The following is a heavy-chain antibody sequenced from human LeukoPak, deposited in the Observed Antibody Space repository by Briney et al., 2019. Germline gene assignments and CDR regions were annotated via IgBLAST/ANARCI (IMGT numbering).Heavy chain of an antibody. J-gene: IGHJ4*02. Sequence: PSETLSLTCTVSGGSISSYYWSWIRQPPGKGLEWIGYIYYSGSTNYNPSLKSRVTISVDTSKNQFSLKLSSVTAADTAVYYCARGGGSGYYYVSFDYWGQGTLVTVSS. CDR1: GGSISSYY. V-gene: IGHV4-59*12. CDR2: IYYSGST. CDR3: ARGGGSGYYYVSFDY. D-gene: IGHD3-22*01.